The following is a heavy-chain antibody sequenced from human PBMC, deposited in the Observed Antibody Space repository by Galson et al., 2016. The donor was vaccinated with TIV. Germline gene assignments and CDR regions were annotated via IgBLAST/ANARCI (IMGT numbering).Heavy chain of an antibody. Sequence: SLRLSCAASGFTFSDYYMNWIRQAPGKGLEWVSFIGHSGNNIYYADSVKGRFTIPRDNAKNLLYLQMNSLRAEDTAVYYCASGWGLGIVATLFDKWGQGTLVTVSS. V-gene: IGHV3-11*04. J-gene: IGHJ4*02. CDR2: IGHSGNNI. CDR3: ASGWGLGIVATLFDK. CDR1: GFTFSDYY. D-gene: IGHD2-21*01.